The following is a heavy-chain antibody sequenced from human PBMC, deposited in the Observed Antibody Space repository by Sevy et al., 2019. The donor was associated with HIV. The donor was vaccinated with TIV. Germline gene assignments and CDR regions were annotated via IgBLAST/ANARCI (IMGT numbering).Heavy chain of an antibody. J-gene: IGHJ4*02. V-gene: IGHV3-30*02. CDR2: IQYDGSNK. D-gene: IGHD2-21*01. CDR1: GFSFSSYG. Sequence: GGSLRLSCAASGFSFSSYGMHWVRQAPGKGLEWMSYIQYDGSNKDYADSVKGRFTISRDNSKNTLYLQMNSLGFEDPAVFYCVKEGGGEGGDHWGQGTLVTVSS. CDR3: VKEGGGEGGDH.